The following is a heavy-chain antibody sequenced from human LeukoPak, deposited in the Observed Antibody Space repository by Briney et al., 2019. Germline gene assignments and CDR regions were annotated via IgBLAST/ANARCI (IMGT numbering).Heavy chain of an antibody. J-gene: IGHJ4*02. CDR2: IYENGRT. CDR3: ARDWELGH. Sequence: SETLCLTCTVSGVSFGNFFWSWIRQSPGEGLEWVGFIYENGRTSYNPSIKSRVTISVDMSKNQFSLRLTSMTAADTAVYYCARDWELGHWGRGILVTVTS. D-gene: IGHD1-26*01. CDR1: GVSFGNFF. V-gene: IGHV4-59*01.